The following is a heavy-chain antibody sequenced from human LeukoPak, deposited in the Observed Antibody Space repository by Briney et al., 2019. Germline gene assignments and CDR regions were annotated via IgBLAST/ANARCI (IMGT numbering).Heavy chain of an antibody. CDR3: ARGRPEGGGWYRPYYYVDV. V-gene: IGHV4-34*01. CDR2: INHSGSS. D-gene: IGHD6-19*01. J-gene: IGHJ6*03. Sequence: SETLSLTCAVYGGSFSGYYWSWIRQPPGKGLEWIGEINHSGSSNYNPSLKSRVTISVDTSKNQFSLKLSSVTAADTAVYYCARGRPEGGGWYRPYYYVDVWGKGTTVTVSS. CDR1: GGSFSGYY.